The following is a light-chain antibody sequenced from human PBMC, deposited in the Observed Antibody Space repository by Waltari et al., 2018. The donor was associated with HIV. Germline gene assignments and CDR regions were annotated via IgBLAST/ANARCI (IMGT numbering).Light chain of an antibody. CDR2: WAF. CDR1: KSVLYSSNNKNY. CDR3: QQYYTTPQT. V-gene: IGKV4-1*01. J-gene: IGKJ1*01. Sequence: DIVMTQSPDSLAVSLGERATINCKSSKSVLYSSNNKNYLAWYQQKPGQPPKLFLYWAFTRESGVPDRFSGSGSGTDFTLTISSLQAEDVAVYYCQQYYTTPQTFGQGTKVEVK.